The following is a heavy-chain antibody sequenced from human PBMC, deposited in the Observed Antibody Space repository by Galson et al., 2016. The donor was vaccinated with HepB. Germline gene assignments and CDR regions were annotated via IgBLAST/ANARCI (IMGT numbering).Heavy chain of an antibody. Sequence: VKVSCKASGDTFTGYYIHWVRQAPGQGLEWMAWLSANSGATNYAQKFQGWVTMTRDTSISTAYMELTSLTSDATAIYYCATSTGYRSGWGALDIWGQGTMVTVSS. D-gene: IGHD6-25*01. V-gene: IGHV1-2*04. CDR3: ATSTGYRSGWGALDI. CDR2: LSANSGAT. J-gene: IGHJ3*02. CDR1: GDTFTGYY.